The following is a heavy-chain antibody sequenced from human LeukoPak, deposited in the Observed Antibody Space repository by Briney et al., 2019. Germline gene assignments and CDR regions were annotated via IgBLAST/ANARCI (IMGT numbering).Heavy chain of an antibody. D-gene: IGHD4-11*01. CDR1: GGSISSYY. V-gene: IGHV4-59*01. CDR3: ARARGFAVTTIIANWFDP. Sequence: SETLSLTCTVSGGSISSYYWSWIRQPPGKGLEWIGYIYYSGSTNYNPSLKSRVTISVDTSKNQFSLKLSSVTAADTAVYYCARARGFAVTTIIANWFDPWGQGTLVTVSS. J-gene: IGHJ5*02. CDR2: IYYSGST.